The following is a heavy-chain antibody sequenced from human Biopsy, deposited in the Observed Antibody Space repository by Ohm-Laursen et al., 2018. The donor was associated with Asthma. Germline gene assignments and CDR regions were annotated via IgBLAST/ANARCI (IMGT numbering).Heavy chain of an antibody. D-gene: IGHD6-19*01. V-gene: IGHV3-30-3*01. CDR3: AREGVAGTHIED. CDR2: ISYDGSSI. J-gene: IGHJ4*02. CDR1: GFTFGNFA. Sequence: SLRLSCAASGFTFGNFAMSWVRQAPGKGLEWVAVISYDGSSIYYADSVKGRFTISRDNSKNTLSLQMNSLTAEDTAVYYCAREGVAGTHIEDWGQGTLVTVSS.